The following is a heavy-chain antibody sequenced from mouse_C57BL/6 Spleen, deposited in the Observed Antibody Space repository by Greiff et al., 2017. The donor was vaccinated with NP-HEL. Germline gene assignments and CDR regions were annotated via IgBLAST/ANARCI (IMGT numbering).Heavy chain of an antibody. J-gene: IGHJ3*01. CDR3: ARYYDYDGAWFAY. CDR2: ISSGGSYT. V-gene: IGHV5-6*01. D-gene: IGHD2-4*01. Sequence: EVKLVESGGDLVKPGGSLKLSCAASGFTFSSYGMSWVRQTPDKRLEWVATISSGGSYTYYPDSVKGRFTISRDNAKNTLYLQMSSLKSEDTAMYYCARYYDYDGAWFAYWGQGTLATVSA. CDR1: GFTFSSYG.